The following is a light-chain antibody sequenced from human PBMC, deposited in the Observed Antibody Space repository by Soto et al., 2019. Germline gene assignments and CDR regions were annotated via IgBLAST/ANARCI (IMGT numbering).Light chain of an antibody. CDR2: AAS. CDR3: QNLDSAAFT. Sequence: DIQMTQSPSSLSASVGDRVTITCRASQDISNYLAWYQQRPGKVPKLLIYAASTLQSGVPSRFSGGGSGTYFTLTISSLLPEDAATYYCQNLDSAAFTFGPGTKVDIK. J-gene: IGKJ3*01. CDR1: QDISNY. V-gene: IGKV1-27*01.